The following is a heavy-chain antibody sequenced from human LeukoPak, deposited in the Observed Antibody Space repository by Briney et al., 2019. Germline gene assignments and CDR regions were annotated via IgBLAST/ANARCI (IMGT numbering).Heavy chain of an antibody. CDR2: IYTSGST. V-gene: IGHV4-4*07. Sequence: SETLSLTCTVSGGSISSYYWSWIRQPAGKGLEWIGRIYTSGSTNYNPSLKSRVTMSVDTSKNQSSLKLSSVTAADTAVYYCARGRKWELPFDYWGQGTLVTVSS. D-gene: IGHD1-26*01. CDR1: GGSISSYY. J-gene: IGHJ4*02. CDR3: ARGRKWELPFDY.